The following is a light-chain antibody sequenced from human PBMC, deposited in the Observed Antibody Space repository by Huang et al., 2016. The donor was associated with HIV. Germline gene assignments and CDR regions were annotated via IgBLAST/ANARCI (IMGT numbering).Light chain of an antibody. Sequence: EIVMTQSPATLSVSPGERATLTCRASQTVSSNLARYQPKPGQAPRLLIYAASTRPTDIPARFSGSGSGTEFTLTISSLQSEDFVVYCCQHYRVWPPVYTFGQGTKLEIK. CDR3: QHYRVWPPVYT. J-gene: IGKJ2*01. V-gene: IGKV3-15*01. CDR1: QTVSSN. CDR2: AAS.